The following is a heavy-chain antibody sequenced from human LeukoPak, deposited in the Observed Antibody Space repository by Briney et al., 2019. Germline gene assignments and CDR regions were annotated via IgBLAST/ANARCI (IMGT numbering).Heavy chain of an antibody. CDR2: MTPKSGDT. CDR3: ATAHYGSGVLVDY. D-gene: IGHD3-10*01. J-gene: IGHJ4*02. V-gene: IGHV1-8*01. Sequence: GASVKVSCKASGYTFINYDINWVRQAPGQGLEWMGWMTPKSGDTGYAQKFQGRVTMTRDTSIGTAYMELSSLRSEDTAVYYCATAHYGSGVLVDYWGQGTLVTVSS. CDR1: GYTFINYD.